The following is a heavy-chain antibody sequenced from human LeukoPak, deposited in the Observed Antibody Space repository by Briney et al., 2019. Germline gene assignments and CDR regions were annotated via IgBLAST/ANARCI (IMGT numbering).Heavy chain of an antibody. CDR1: GYSFTSYW. J-gene: IGHJ5*02. CDR2: IYPGDSDT. D-gene: IGHD3-22*01. CDR3: ARLPYYDSSGYSNWIDP. V-gene: IGHV5-51*01. Sequence: GESLQISCKGSGYSFTSYWIGWVRQMPGKGLEWMGIIYPGDSDTRYSPSFQGQVTISADKSINTAYLQWSSLKASDTAMYYCARLPYYDSSGYSNWIDPWGQGTLVTVSS.